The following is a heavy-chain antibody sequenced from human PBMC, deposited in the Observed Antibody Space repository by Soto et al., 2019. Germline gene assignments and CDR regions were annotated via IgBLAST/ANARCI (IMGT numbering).Heavy chain of an antibody. CDR2: IWYDGSNK. D-gene: IGHD5-18*01. CDR1: GFNFSNYG. CDR3: ARKYSYGYYIDY. Sequence: GGSLRLSWAASGFNFSNYGMHWVRKAPGKGLEWVAVIWYDGSNKYYADSVKGRFTISRDNSKNTLYLQMNSLRAEDTAVYYCARKYSYGYYIDYWGQGTLVTVSS. J-gene: IGHJ4*02. V-gene: IGHV3-33*01.